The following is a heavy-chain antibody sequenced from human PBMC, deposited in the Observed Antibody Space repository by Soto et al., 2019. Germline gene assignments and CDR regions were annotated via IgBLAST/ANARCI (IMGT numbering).Heavy chain of an antibody. CDR3: ARDVYRTSDSCYLLEN. Sequence: LRLSCKASGFTFNNYGMHWVRQAPGKGLEWVALIWDNGRNTYYADSVKGRFSISRDNSNSTLYLQLNSLRVEETAVYYCARDVYRTSDSCYLLENWGQGTRVTVSS. J-gene: IGHJ4*02. CDR1: GFTFNNYG. V-gene: IGHV3-33*01. D-gene: IGHD2-2*01. CDR2: IWDNGRNT.